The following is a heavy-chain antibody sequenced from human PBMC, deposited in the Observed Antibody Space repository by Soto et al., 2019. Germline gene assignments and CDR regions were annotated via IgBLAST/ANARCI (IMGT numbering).Heavy chain of an antibody. Sequence: ASVKVSCKASGGTFSSYAISWVRQAPGQGLEWMGGIIPIFGTANYAQKFQGRVTITADESTSTAYMELSSLRSEDTAVYYCARVGYDILTGYSNDVDYWGQGTLVTVSS. CDR1: GGTFSSYA. J-gene: IGHJ4*02. CDR3: ARVGYDILTGYSNDVDY. V-gene: IGHV1-69*13. D-gene: IGHD3-9*01. CDR2: IIPIFGTA.